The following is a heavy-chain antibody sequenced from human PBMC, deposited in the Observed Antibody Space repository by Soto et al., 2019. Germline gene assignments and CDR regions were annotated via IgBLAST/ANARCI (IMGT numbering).Heavy chain of an antibody. CDR2: ISSSSSYI. Sequence: EVQLVESGGGLVKPGGALRLSCAASGFTFSSYSMNWVRQAPGKGLEWVSSISSSSSYIYYADSVKGRFTISRDNAKNSLYLQTNSLRAEDTAVYYSARDLDIVVVVAAAGPSYYYYGMDVWGQGTTVTVSS. V-gene: IGHV3-21*01. CDR3: ARDLDIVVVVAAAGPSYYYYGMDV. D-gene: IGHD2-15*01. J-gene: IGHJ6*02. CDR1: GFTFSSYS.